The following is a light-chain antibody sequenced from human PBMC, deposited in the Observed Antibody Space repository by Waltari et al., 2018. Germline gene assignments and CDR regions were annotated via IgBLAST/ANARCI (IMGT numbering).Light chain of an antibody. J-gene: IGLJ3*02. CDR1: SGSIGRNY. V-gene: IGLV6-57*04. CDR2: EDD. CDR3: QSYDGGIWV. Sequence: FMLTQPHSVSESPGKTVTISCTRNSGSIGRNYVHWYHQRPGGDPTIVSFEDDQRPSGVTDRFSGSMDSASNSASLTLSGLEIEDEGDYYCQSYDGGIWVFGGGTRLTVL.